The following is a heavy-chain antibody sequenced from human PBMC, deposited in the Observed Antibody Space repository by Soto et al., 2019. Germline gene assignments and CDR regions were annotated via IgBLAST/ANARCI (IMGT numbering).Heavy chain of an antibody. CDR2: IYYSGST. J-gene: IGHJ5*02. CDR3: ARDGVIGSAYNWFDP. CDR1: GGSISSYY. V-gene: IGHV4-59*01. Sequence: SETLSLTCTVSGGSISSYYWSWIRQPPGKGLEWIGYIYYSGSTNYNPSLKSRVTISVDTSKNQFSLKLSSVTAADTAVYYCARDGVIGSAYNWFDPWGQGTLVTVSS. D-gene: IGHD6-6*01.